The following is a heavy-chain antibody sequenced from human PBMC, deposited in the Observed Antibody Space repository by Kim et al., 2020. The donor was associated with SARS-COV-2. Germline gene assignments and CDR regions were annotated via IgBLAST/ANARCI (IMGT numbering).Heavy chain of an antibody. CDR3: ARFRVWAYGSGSYYKGSYYYYGMDV. V-gene: IGHV4-61*02. CDR1: GGSISSGSYY. Sequence: SETLSLTCTVSGGSISSGSYYWSWIRQPAGKGLEWIGRIYTSGSTNYNPSLKSRVTISVDTSKNQFSLKLSSVTAADTAVYYCARFRVWAYGSGSYYKGSYYYYGMDVWGQGTTVTVSS. J-gene: IGHJ6*02. D-gene: IGHD3-10*01. CDR2: IYTSGST.